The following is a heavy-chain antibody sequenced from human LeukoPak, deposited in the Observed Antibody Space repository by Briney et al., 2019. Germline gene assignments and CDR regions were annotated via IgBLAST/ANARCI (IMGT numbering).Heavy chain of an antibody. CDR3: ARVKAAAATRWFDP. Sequence: SETLSLTCTVSGGSISSGDYYWSWIRQPPGKGLEWIGYIYYNGSTYYNPSLKSRVTISVDTSKNQFSLKLSSVTAADTAVYYCARVKAAAATRWFDPWGQGTLVTVSS. CDR2: IYYNGST. D-gene: IGHD6-13*01. J-gene: IGHJ5*02. CDR1: GGSISSGDYY. V-gene: IGHV4-30-4*08.